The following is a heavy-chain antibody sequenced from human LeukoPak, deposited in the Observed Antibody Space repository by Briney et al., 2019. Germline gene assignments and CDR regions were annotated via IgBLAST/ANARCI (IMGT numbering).Heavy chain of an antibody. Sequence: GGSLRLLCAASGFHFSSYAMSWVRQAPGKRLEGVSALSGSGGSTYYADSVKGRFTISRDNSRNTLYLQMNSLRAEDTAVYYCAKEMEAAAGMDGSGWGQGTLVTVSS. D-gene: IGHD6-13*01. CDR3: AKEMEAAAGMDGSG. J-gene: IGHJ4*02. CDR2: LSGSGGST. V-gene: IGHV3-23*01. CDR1: GFHFSSYA.